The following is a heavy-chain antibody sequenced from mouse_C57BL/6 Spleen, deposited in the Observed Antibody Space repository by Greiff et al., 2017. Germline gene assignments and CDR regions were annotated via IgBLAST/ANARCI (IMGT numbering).Heavy chain of an antibody. CDR1: GYSFTDYN. CDR2: INPNYGTT. Sequence: VQLKESGPELVKPGASVKISCKASGYSFTDYNMNWVKQSNGKSLEWIGVINPNYGTTSYNQKFKGKATLTVDQSSSTAYMQLNSLTSEDSAVYYCARTYYSNYVYYAMDYWGQGTSVTVSS. CDR3: ARTYYSNYVYYAMDY. J-gene: IGHJ4*01. D-gene: IGHD2-5*01. V-gene: IGHV1-39*01.